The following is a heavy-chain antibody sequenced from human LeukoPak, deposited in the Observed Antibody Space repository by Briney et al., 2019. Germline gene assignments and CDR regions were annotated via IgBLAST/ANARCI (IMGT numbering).Heavy chain of an antibody. V-gene: IGHV4-39*07. J-gene: IGHJ5*02. D-gene: IGHD6-13*01. Sequence: SETLSLTCTVSGGSISSTSYYWGWIRRPPGKDLEWIGSIYYSGSTYYNPSLKSRVTILVDTSKNQFSLKLSSVTAADTAVYYCVGDSSSWTSWFDPWGQGTLVTVSS. CDR1: GGSISSTSYY. CDR2: IYYSGST. CDR3: VGDSSSWTSWFDP.